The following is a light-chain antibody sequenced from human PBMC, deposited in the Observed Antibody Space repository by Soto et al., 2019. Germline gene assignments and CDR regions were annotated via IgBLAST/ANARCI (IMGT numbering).Light chain of an antibody. CDR2: SND. CDR1: NSNIGRND. V-gene: IGLV1-44*01. J-gene: IGLJ2*01. Sequence: QSVLAQPPSASGTPGQRVTISCSGSNSNIGRNDVTWYQQVPGTAPQCLIYSNDQRPSGVPARISGSRSGPAASLAISGLQSGDEAEFSCAAWDDTLRARVFGGGTKVTVL. CDR3: AAWDDTLRARV.